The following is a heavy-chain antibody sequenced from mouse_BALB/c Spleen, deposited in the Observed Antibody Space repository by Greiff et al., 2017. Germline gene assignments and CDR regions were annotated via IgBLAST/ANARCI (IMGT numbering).Heavy chain of an antibody. V-gene: IGHV5-4*02. CDR1: GFTFSDYY. CDR2: ISDGGSYT. D-gene: IGHD2-1*01. Sequence: EVKLMESGGGLVKPGGSLKLSCAASGFTFSDYYMYWVRQTPEKRLEWVATISDGGSYTYYPDSVKGRFTISRDNAKNNLYLQMSSLKSEDTAMYYCAREDGKAWFAYWGQGTLVTVSA. CDR3: AREDGKAWFAY. J-gene: IGHJ3*01.